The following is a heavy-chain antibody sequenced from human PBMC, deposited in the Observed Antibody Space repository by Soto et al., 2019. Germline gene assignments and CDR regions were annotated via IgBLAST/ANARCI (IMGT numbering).Heavy chain of an antibody. CDR3: ARDRWFGEFDY. V-gene: IGHV3-33*01. Sequence: PGGSLRLSCAASGFTFSSYGMHWVRQAPGKGLEWVAVIWYDGSNKYYADSVKGRFTISRDNSKNTLYLQMNSLRAEDTAVYYCARDRWFGEFDYWGQGTLVTVSS. CDR2: IWYDGSNK. CDR1: GFTFSSYG. D-gene: IGHD3-10*01. J-gene: IGHJ4*02.